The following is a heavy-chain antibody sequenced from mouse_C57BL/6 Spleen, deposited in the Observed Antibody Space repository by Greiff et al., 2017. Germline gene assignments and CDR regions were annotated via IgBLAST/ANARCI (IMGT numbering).Heavy chain of an antibody. J-gene: IGHJ1*03. CDR2: ISSGSSTI. CDR3: ARANWDLWYFDV. CDR1: GFTFSDYG. Sequence: DVMLVESGGGLVKPGGSLKLSCAASGFTFSDYGMHWVRQAPEKGLEWVAYISSGSSTIYYADTVKGRFTISRDNAKNTLFLQMTSLRSEDTAMYYCARANWDLWYFDVWGTGTTVTVSS. V-gene: IGHV5-17*01. D-gene: IGHD4-1*01.